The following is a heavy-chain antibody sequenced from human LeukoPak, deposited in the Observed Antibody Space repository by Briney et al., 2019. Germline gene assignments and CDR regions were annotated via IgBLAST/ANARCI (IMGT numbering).Heavy chain of an antibody. V-gene: IGHV3-30*03. D-gene: IGHD4-17*01. J-gene: IGHJ4*02. CDR2: ISYDGSNK. CDR3: ATTILQTMTTVTTGDY. Sequence: GGSLRLSCAASGFTLSSYGMHWVRQAPGKGLEWVAVISYDGSNKYYADSVKGRFTISRDNSKNTLYLQMNSLRAEDTAVYYCATTILQTMTTVTTGDYWGQGTLVTVSS. CDR1: GFTLSSYG.